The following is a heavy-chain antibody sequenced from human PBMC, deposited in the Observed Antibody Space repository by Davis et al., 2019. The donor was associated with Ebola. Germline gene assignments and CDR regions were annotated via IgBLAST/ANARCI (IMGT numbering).Heavy chain of an antibody. V-gene: IGHV4-34*01. CDR1: GWSFSGYY. J-gene: IGHJ4*02. CDR3: ARVTGSSSLYFDY. CDR2: INHSGST. Sequence: MPSDPLSLTFAVYGWSFSGYYWRWIRQPSGKGLEWIGEINHSGSTNYNPSLKSRVTISVDTSKNQFSLKLSSVTAADTAVYYCARVTGSSSLYFDYWGQGTLVTVSS. D-gene: IGHD6-6*01.